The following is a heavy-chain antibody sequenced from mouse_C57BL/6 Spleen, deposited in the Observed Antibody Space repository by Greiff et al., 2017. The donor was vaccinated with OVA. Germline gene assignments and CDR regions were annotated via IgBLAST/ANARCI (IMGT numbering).Heavy chain of an antibody. D-gene: IGHD2-2*01. V-gene: IGHV1-55*01. J-gene: IGHJ4*01. CDR3: ARSLMVTGAMDY. CDR1: GYTFTSYW. Sequence: QVQLKQPGAELVKPGASVKMSCKASGYTFTSYWITWVKQRPGQGLEWIGDIYPGSGSTNYNEKFKSKATLTVDTSSSTAYMQLSSLTSEDSAVYYCARSLMVTGAMDYWGQGTSVTVSS. CDR2: IYPGSGST.